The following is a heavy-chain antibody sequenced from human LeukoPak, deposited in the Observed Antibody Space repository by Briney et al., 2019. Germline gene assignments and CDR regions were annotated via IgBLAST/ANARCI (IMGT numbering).Heavy chain of an antibody. CDR3: ARAQTDYGGNSGALRY. D-gene: IGHD4-23*01. J-gene: IGHJ4*02. V-gene: IGHV1-2*06. Sequence: ASVKVSCKASGYTFTGYYMHWVRQAPGQGLEWMGRVNPNSGGTNYAQKFQGRVTMTRDTSISTAYMELSRLRSDDTAVYYCARAQTDYGGNSGALRYWSQGTLVTVPS. CDR2: VNPNSGGT. CDR1: GYTFTGYY.